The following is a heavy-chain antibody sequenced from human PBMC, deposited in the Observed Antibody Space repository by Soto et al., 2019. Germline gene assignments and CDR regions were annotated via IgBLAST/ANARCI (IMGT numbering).Heavy chain of an antibody. Sequence: QVQLVQSGAEVKKPGASVKVSCKASGYTFTTYAISWVRQAPGQGLEWMGWISGYNGNTKYAEKLQDRVTMSTDTWTRTGYMELRNLRSDDTAVYYCARSVAVTGRSGDYWGQGTLVTVSS. D-gene: IGHD6-19*01. CDR1: GYTFTTYA. V-gene: IGHV1-18*01. J-gene: IGHJ4*02. CDR2: ISGYNGNT. CDR3: ARSVAVTGRSGDY.